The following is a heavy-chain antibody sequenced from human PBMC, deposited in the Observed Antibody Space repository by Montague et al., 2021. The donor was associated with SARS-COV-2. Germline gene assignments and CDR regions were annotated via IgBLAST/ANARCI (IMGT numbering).Heavy chain of an antibody. Sequence: SLRLSCAASGFTFSSYAMHWVRQAPGKGLEWVAVISYDGSNKYYADSVEGRFTISRDNSKNTLYLQMNSLRAEDTAVYYCARAAQKQYVLLWFGELLHDAFDIWGQGQWSPSLQ. V-gene: IGHV3-30-3*01. CDR2: ISYDGSNK. CDR3: ARAAQKQYVLLWFGELLHDAFDI. J-gene: IGHJ3*02. D-gene: IGHD3-10*01. CDR1: GFTFSSYA.